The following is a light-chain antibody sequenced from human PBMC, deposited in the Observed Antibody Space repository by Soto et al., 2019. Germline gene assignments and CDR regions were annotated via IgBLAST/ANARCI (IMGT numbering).Light chain of an antibody. CDR3: SSHERSIHLYV. CDR2: EVS. CDR1: SSDVGAYNY. Sequence: QSVLTQPPSASGSPRQSVTISCTGTSSDVGAYNYVSWYQQHPGKAPKLIISEVSQRPSGVPDRFSGSKSGNTASLTVSGLQAEDEADYYCSSHERSIHLYVRGTGTNVTVL. J-gene: IGLJ1*01. V-gene: IGLV2-8*01.